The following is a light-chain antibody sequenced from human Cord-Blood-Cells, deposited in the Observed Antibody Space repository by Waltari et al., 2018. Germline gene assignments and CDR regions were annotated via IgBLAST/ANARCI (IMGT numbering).Light chain of an antibody. J-gene: IGLJ3*02. Sequence: QSALTQPASVSGSPGQSITISCTGTSSDVGSYNLVSWYQQHPGQAPKLRIYEGSKRPSGVSNRFSGSKSGNTASLTISGLQAEDEADYYCCSYAGSSTLVFGGGTKLTVL. CDR2: EGS. CDR1: SSDVGSYNL. CDR3: CSYAGSSTLV. V-gene: IGLV2-23*01.